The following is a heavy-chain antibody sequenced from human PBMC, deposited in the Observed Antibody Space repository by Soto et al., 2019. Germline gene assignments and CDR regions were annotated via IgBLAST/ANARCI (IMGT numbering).Heavy chain of an antibody. D-gene: IGHD4-17*01. V-gene: IGHV4-34*01. J-gene: IGHJ4*02. Sequence: NPSETLSLTCAVYGGSFSGYYWSWIRQPPGKGLEWIGEINHSGSTNYNPSLKSRVTISVDTSKNQFSLKLSSVTAADTAVYYCASEFMTTVTRDYWGQGTLVTVSS. CDR2: INHSGST. CDR1: GGSFSGYY. CDR3: ASEFMTTVTRDY.